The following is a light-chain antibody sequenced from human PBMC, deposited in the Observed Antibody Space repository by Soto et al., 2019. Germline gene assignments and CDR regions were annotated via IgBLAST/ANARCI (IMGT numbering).Light chain of an antibody. CDR3: HQYGNSPQT. J-gene: IGKJ2*01. CDR1: QSVGSSY. V-gene: IGKV3-20*01. Sequence: EIVLTQSPGTLSLSPGERATLSCRASQSVGSSYLAWYQQKPGQAPRLLTFDASSRATGIPDRFSGSASGTDFTLTITRLEPEDFAVYYCHQYGNSPQTFGQGTKLEIK. CDR2: DAS.